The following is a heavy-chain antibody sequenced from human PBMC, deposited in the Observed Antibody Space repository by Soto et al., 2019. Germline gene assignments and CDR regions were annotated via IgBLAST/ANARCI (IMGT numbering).Heavy chain of an antibody. CDR3: ARRPTWDTAMGY. CDR2: INAGNGET. V-gene: IGHV1-3*01. D-gene: IGHD5-18*01. Sequence: ASVKVSCKASGYTFTTYTIQWVRQAPGQRLEWMGWINAGNGETKYSQNFQGRVTITADTSTSTAYMKLNSLRSEDTAVYYCARRPTWDTAMGYWGQGTLVTVSS. CDR1: GYTFTTYT. J-gene: IGHJ4*02.